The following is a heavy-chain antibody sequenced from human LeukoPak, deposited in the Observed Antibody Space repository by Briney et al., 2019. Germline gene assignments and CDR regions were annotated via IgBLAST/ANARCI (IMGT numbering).Heavy chain of an antibody. J-gene: IGHJ5*02. Sequence: PGGSLRLSCAASGFTFSDYYMSWIRQAPGKGLEWVSYISSSSSYTNYADSVKGRFTISRDNAKNSLYLQMNSLRAEDTAVYYCARLVGVATILRWFDPWGQGTLVTVSS. V-gene: IGHV3-11*03. D-gene: IGHD5-12*01. CDR2: ISSSSSYT. CDR1: GFTFSDYY. CDR3: ARLVGVATILRWFDP.